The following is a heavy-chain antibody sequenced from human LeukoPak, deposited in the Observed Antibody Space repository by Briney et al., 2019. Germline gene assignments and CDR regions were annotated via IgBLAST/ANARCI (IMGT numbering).Heavy chain of an antibody. D-gene: IGHD3-22*01. CDR1: GYIFTSYY. Sequence: GASVKVSCKASGYIFTSYYMHWVRQAPGQGLEWMGIINPSGGSTSYAQKFQGRVTMTRDTSTSTVYMELSSLRSEDTAVYYCAREGVRFSGYAGRGATLPHYWGQGTLVTVSS. J-gene: IGHJ4*02. CDR3: AREGVRFSGYAGRGATLPHY. V-gene: IGHV1-46*01. CDR2: INPSGGST.